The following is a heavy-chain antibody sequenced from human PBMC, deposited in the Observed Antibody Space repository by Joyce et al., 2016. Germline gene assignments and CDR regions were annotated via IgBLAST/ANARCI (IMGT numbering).Heavy chain of an antibody. J-gene: IGHJ6*02. D-gene: IGHD2/OR15-2a*01. V-gene: IGHV3-23*01. CDR3: AKLLYAQYYYGMDV. Sequence: EVQVLESGGGLVQPGGSLRFSCAASELTFSSYAMTWVRQAQGKGREWVSAMSGSGGSTHDADSGKGRFTIYRDNSKNTLYLEMNSLRAEDTAIYYCAKLLYAQYYYGMDVWGQGTTVTVSS. CDR2: MSGSGGST. CDR1: ELTFSSYA.